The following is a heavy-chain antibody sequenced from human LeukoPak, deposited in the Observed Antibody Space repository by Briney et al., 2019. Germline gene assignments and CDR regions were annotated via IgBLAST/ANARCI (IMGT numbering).Heavy chain of an antibody. CDR2: IRYDGSNK. Sequence: GGSLRLSCAASGFTFSSYGMHWVRQAPGKGLEWVAFIRYDGSNKYYADSVKGRFTISRDNSKNTLYLQMNSLRAEDTAVYYCAREGCSGGSCYNWFDPWGQGTLVTVSS. V-gene: IGHV3-30*02. D-gene: IGHD2-15*01. CDR3: AREGCSGGSCYNWFDP. CDR1: GFTFSSYG. J-gene: IGHJ5*02.